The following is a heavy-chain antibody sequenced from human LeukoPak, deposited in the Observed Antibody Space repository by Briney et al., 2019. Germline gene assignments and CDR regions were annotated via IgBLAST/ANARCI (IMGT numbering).Heavy chain of an antibody. CDR1: GFTFSSYW. CDR3: ARVAYSSTWYIDY. Sequence: PGGSLRLSCAASGFTFSSYWMHWVRQVPGKGLVLVSRINSDGSSTTYADSVKGRFTISRDNAKNTLYLQMNSLRGEDTAVYYCARVAYSSTWYIDYWGQGTLVTVSS. J-gene: IGHJ4*02. V-gene: IGHV3-74*01. D-gene: IGHD6-13*01. CDR2: INSDGSST.